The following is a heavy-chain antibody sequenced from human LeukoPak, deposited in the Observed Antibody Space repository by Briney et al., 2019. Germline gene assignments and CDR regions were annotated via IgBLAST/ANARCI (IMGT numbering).Heavy chain of an antibody. Sequence: PGGSLRLSCAISGLTFHDYAMTGVRQAPGKGLEGVSTIVGDSSKTYYADSVKGGFTISRDNSSYMLFLHMNNLRAEDTAIYYCAKQPYNYYYLDVWGKGTTVTVSS. CDR3: AKQPYNYYYLDV. V-gene: IGHV3-23*01. D-gene: IGHD2-21*01. J-gene: IGHJ6*03. CDR2: IVGDSSKT. CDR1: GLTFHDYA.